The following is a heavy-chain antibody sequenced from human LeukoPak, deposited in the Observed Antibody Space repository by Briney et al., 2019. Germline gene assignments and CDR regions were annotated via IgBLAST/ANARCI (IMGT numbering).Heavy chain of an antibody. D-gene: IGHD1-26*01. CDR2: ISGSGGST. V-gene: IGHV3-23*01. CDR3: AKDSGSYFVFDY. CDR1: GFTFSSYA. J-gene: IGHJ4*02. Sequence: AGGSLRLSCAASGFTFSSYAMSWVRQAPGKGLEWVSAISGSGGSTYYADSVKGRFTISRDNSKNTLYLQMNSLRAEDTAVYYCAKDSGSYFVFDYWGQGTLVTVSS.